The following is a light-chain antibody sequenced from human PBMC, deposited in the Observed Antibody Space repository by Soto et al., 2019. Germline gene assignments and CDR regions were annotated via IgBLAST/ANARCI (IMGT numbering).Light chain of an antibody. CDR1: SSDVGGYNY. Sequence: QSVLTQPASVSGSPGQSITISCTGTSSDVGGYNYVSWYQQHPGKAPKLMIYDVSNRPSGVSNRFSGSKSGNTASLTISGLQAEDEAYYYCSSDTSSSTYVFGTGTKVTVL. V-gene: IGLV2-14*01. CDR3: SSDTSSSTYV. J-gene: IGLJ1*01. CDR2: DVS.